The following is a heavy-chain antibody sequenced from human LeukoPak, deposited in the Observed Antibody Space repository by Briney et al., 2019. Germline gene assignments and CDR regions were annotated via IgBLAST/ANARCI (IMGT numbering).Heavy chain of an antibody. CDR2: INPSGGST. CDR3: ARVGRSGYEDY. V-gene: IGHV1-46*01. J-gene: IGHJ4*02. D-gene: IGHD5-12*01. CDR1: GYTFTSYY. Sequence: ASVKVSCKASGYTFTSYYMHWVRQAPGQGLEWMGIINPSGGSTSYAQKFQGRVTMTRDTSTSTVYMELSSLRSDDTAVYYCARVGRSGYEDYWGQGTLVTVSS.